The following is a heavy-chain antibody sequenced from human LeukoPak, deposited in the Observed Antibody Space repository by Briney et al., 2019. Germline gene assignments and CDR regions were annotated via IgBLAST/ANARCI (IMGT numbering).Heavy chain of an antibody. CDR1: GFAFSSYS. CDR2: ISSGSTYI. CDR3: ARASDYGDYFSGMDV. V-gene: IGHV3-21*01. D-gene: IGHD4-17*01. Sequence: GGSLRLSCAASGFAFSSYSMNWVRQAPGKGLEWVSSISSGSTYIYYADSVKGRFTISRDNAKNPLYLQMNSLRAEDMAVYYCARASDYGDYFSGMDVWGQGTTVTVSS. J-gene: IGHJ6*02.